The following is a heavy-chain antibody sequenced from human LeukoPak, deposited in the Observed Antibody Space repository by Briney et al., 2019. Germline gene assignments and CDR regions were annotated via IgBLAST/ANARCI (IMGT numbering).Heavy chain of an antibody. CDR2: IYHGGST. Sequence: SETLSLTCTVFGGSISSYYWSWIRQSPGKGLEWIGYIYHGGSTNYNPSLESRVTISVDTSKNEFSLKLRSVTAADTAVYYCARDPLSGNSGWYFDLWGRGTLVTVSS. J-gene: IGHJ2*01. V-gene: IGHV4-59*01. CDR1: GGSISSYY. CDR3: ARDPLSGNSGWYFDL. D-gene: IGHD4-23*01.